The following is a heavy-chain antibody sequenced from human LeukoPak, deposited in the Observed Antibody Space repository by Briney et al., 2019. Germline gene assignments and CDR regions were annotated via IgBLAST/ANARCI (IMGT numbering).Heavy chain of an antibody. V-gene: IGHV3-7*03. J-gene: IGHJ4*02. CDR1: GFDFRGSY. CDR2: INPTGSGK. CDR3: ARDLWAGNDY. D-gene: IGHD1-1*01. Sequence: GESLRLSCLTSGFDFRGSYMSWVRLTPGKRLEYVANINPTGSGKFYVDSVRGRFTIYRDNTRDSLYLQMNSLRAEDTAVYYCARDLWAGNDYWGRGTLVTVSS.